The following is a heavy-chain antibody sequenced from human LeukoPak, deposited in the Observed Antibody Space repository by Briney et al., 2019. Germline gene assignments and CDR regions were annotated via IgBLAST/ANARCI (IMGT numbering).Heavy chain of an antibody. CDR2: IIPIFGTA. J-gene: IGHJ3*02. V-gene: IGHV1-69*06. Sequence: ASVKVSCKASGGTFSSYAISWVRQAPGQGLEWMGGIIPIFGTANYAQKFQGRVTITADKSTSTAYMELSSLRSEDTAVYYCARDRLVVAAPDAFDIWGQGTMVTVSS. CDR3: ARDRLVVAAPDAFDI. CDR1: GGTFSSYA. D-gene: IGHD2-15*01.